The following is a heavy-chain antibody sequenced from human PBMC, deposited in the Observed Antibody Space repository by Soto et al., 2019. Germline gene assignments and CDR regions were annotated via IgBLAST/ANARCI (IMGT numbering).Heavy chain of an antibody. D-gene: IGHD6-19*01. Sequence: QVQLVESGGGVVQPGRSLRLSCAASGFTFSSYGMHWVRQAPGKGLEWVAVISYDGSNKYYADSVKGRFTISRENSKNTLYLQMNSLRAEDTAVYYCAIYSSGWYPLDYWGQGTLVTASS. CDR1: GFTFSSYG. V-gene: IGHV3-30*03. CDR2: ISYDGSNK. CDR3: AIYSSGWYPLDY. J-gene: IGHJ4*02.